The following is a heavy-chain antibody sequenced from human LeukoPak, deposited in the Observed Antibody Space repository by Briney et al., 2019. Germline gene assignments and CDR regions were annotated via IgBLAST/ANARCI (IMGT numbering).Heavy chain of an antibody. J-gene: IGHJ3*02. D-gene: IGHD6-13*01. V-gene: IGHV3-23*01. CDR1: GFTFSSYS. Sequence: PGGSLRLSCAASGFTFSSYSMSWVRQAPGKGLEWVSATSGSGGSTYYADSVKGRFTISRDNSKNTLYLQMNSLRAEDTAVYYCAKHWHSSSWCAFEIWGQGTLVTVSS. CDR3: AKHWHSSSWCAFEI. CDR2: TSGSGGST.